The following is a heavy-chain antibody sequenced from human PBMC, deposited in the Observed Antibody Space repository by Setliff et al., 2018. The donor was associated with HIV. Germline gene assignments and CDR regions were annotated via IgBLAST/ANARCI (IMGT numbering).Heavy chain of an antibody. CDR2: ISTSGDSM. CDR3: ARDLGVATYGDYGQVLYYHYMDV. CDR1: GFSVSGNY. D-gene: IGHD4-17*01. Sequence: GGSLRLSCVASGFSVSGNYMSWVRQAPGQGLEWVSYISTSGDSMYHADSVRGRFTVSRDNPKNSLYLQMNSLRAEDTALYFCARDLGVATYGDYGQVLYYHYMDVWGKGTMVTVSS. J-gene: IGHJ6*03. V-gene: IGHV3-11*04.